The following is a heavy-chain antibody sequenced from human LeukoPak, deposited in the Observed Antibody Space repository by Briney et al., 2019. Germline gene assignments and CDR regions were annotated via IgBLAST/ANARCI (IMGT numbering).Heavy chain of an antibody. D-gene: IGHD1-1*01. J-gene: IGHJ5*02. CDR2: IYYSGST. CDR1: GDSISGCY. Sequence: PSETLSLTCTVSGDSISGCYWSWIRQPPAKGLEWIGYIYYSGSTNYNPSLKSRVTISVDTSKNQFSLKLSSVTAADTAVYFCASSYRYGDNWFDPWGQGTLVTVTS. CDR3: ASSYRYGDNWFDP. V-gene: IGHV4-59*01.